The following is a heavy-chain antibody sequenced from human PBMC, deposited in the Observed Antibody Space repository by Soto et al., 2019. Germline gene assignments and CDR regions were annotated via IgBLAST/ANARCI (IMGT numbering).Heavy chain of an antibody. V-gene: IGHV3-23*01. CDR1: GFTFRSYA. J-gene: IGHJ4*02. CDR2: ISGSGGST. D-gene: IGHD2-2*01. CDR3: AKRVSAAGYCSSTSCHFDY. Sequence: GGSLRLSCAASGFTFRSYAMSWVRQAPGKGLEWVSAISGSGGSTYYADSVKGRFTISRDNSKNTLSLQMNSLRAEDTAVYYCAKRVSAAGYCSSTSCHFDYWGQGTLVTVSS.